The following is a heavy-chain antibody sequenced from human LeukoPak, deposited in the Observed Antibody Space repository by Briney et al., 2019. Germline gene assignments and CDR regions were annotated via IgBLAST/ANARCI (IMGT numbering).Heavy chain of an antibody. Sequence: GGSLRLSCAASGFTFSNVWMSCVRQPPGKGLEWVVHIKNKADGATTDYAAHVKGRFTISRDDSKNTMYLQMDSLKTEDTAVYYCSTDVRCTAGGAVVYWGQGALVTVSS. J-gene: IGHJ4*02. CDR1: GFTFSNVW. CDR3: STDVRCTAGGAVVY. CDR2: IKNKADGATT. V-gene: IGHV3-15*01. D-gene: IGHD3-16*02.